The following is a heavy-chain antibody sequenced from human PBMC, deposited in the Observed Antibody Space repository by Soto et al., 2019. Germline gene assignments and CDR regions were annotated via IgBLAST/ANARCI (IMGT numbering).Heavy chain of an antibody. CDR2: ISGSGGST. CDR3: AKDAERDLYYSSSWYYFDY. V-gene: IGHV3-23*01. J-gene: IGHJ4*02. Sequence: GGSLRLSCAASGFTFSSYAMSWVRQAPGKGLEWVSAISGSGGSTYYADSVKGRFTISRDNSKNTLYLQMNSLRAEDTAVYYCAKDAERDLYYSSSWYYFDYWGQGTLVTVSS. D-gene: IGHD6-13*01. CDR1: GFTFSSYA.